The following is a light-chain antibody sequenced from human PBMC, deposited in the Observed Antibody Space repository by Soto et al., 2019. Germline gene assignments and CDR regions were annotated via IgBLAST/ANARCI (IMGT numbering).Light chain of an antibody. J-gene: IGKJ4*01. V-gene: IGKV3-20*01. CDR1: QSVNSRY. CDR2: GTS. CDR3: QQYGNSPVT. Sequence: EIVLTQSPGTLSLSPGERATLSCRASQSVNSRYLAWYQQQPGQAPRLLIYGTSSSDTGTPDSFSGSGSATDFPLTISRLESDDFAVYYCQQYGNSPVTFGGGTKVDI.